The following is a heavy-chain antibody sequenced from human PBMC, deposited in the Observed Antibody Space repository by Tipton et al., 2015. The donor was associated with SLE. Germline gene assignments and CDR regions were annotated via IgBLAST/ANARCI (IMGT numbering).Heavy chain of an antibody. CDR3: ARGRSSGWYAVFDY. CDR2: IYYSGST. Sequence: TLSLTCTVSGGSISSYYWSWIRQPPGKGLEWIGYIYYSGSTNYNPSLRSRVTISVDRSKNQFSLKLSSVTAADTAVYYCARGRSSGWYAVFDYWGQGTLVTVSS. D-gene: IGHD6-19*01. CDR1: GGSISSYY. J-gene: IGHJ4*02. V-gene: IGHV4-59*12.